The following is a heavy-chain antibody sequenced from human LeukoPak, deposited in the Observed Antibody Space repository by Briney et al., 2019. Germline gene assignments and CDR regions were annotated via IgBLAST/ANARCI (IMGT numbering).Heavy chain of an antibody. CDR1: RFTFSSYW. Sequence: GGSLRLSCAASRFTFSSYWMSWVRQAPGKGLEWVANIKQDGSEKYSVDSVKGRFTISRDNAKNSLYMQMNSLRAEDTAVYYCARAMSASVWRSYGSYYYYYYIDIWGKGTTVTVSS. CDR2: IKQDGSEK. D-gene: IGHD3-16*01. CDR3: ARAMSASVWRSYGSYYYYYYIDI. V-gene: IGHV3-7*01. J-gene: IGHJ6*03.